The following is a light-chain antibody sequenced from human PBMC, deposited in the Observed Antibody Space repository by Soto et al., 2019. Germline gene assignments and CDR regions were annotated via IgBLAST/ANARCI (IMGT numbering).Light chain of an antibody. CDR1: QSLSNW. CDR3: QQYNSYPWT. J-gene: IGKJ1*01. CDR2: DVS. V-gene: IGKV1-5*01. Sequence: IQMTQSPSTLSASVGDRVTITCRASQSLSNWLAWYQQKPGKAPKLLIYDVSSLESGVPSRFSGSGSGTEFTLAISSLQPDDFATYYCQQYNSYPWTFGQGTKVDIK.